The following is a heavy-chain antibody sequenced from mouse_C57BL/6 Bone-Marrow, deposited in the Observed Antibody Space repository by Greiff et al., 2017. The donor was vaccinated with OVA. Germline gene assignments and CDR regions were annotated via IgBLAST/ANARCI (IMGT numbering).Heavy chain of an antibody. CDR3: ASHMVTTVVAFDY. V-gene: IGHV1-80*01. CDR1: GYAFSSYW. Sequence: QVQLQQSGAELVKPGASVKISCKASGYAFSSYWMNWVKQRPGKGLEWIGQIYPGDGDTNYNGKFKGKATLTADKSSSTAYMQLSSLTSEDSAVYFCASHMVTTVVAFDYWGQGTTLTVSS. D-gene: IGHD1-1*01. CDR2: IYPGDGDT. J-gene: IGHJ2*01.